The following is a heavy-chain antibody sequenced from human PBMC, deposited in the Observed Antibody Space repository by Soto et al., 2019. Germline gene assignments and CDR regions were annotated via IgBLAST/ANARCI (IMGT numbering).Heavy chain of an antibody. CDR2: INPNSGAA. V-gene: IGHV1-2*02. CDR3: AREARPYGSGSNAFDI. J-gene: IGHJ3*02. Sequence: ASVKVSCKASGYTFTGYYIHWVRQAPGQGLEWMAWINPNSGAANIAQKFQGRVTMTRDNSTSTTYMELNSLRSEDTAVYYCAREARPYGSGSNAFDIWGQGTMVTVSS. CDR1: GYTFTGYY. D-gene: IGHD3-10*01.